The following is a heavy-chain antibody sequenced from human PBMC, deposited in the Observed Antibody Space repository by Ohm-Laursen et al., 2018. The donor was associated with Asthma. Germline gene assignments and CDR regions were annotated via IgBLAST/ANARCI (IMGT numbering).Heavy chain of an antibody. D-gene: IGHD3-3*01. J-gene: IGHJ6*02. Sequence: GSLRLSCAASGFTFSNAWMSWVRQAPGKGLEWVGRIKSKTDGGTTDYAAPVKGRFTISRDDSKNTLYLQMNSLKTEDTAVYYCTTVGSGFRNFWSGQDYYYYGMDVWGQGTTVTVSS. V-gene: IGHV3-15*01. CDR1: GFTFSNAW. CDR2: IKSKTDGGTT. CDR3: TTVGSGFRNFWSGQDYYYYGMDV.